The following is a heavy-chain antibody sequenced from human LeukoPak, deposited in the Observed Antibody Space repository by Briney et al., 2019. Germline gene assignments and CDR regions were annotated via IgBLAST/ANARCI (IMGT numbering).Heavy chain of an antibody. CDR3: ARAPTAVAGNFDY. CDR2: IIPIFGTA. J-gene: IGHJ4*02. D-gene: IGHD6-19*01. CDR1: GGPFSSYA. V-gene: IGHV1-69*05. Sequence: ASVKVSSKASGGPFSSYAISWVRQAPGQGLEWMGRIIPIFGTANYAQKFQGRVTITTDESTNTAYMELSSLRSEDTAVYYCARAPTAVAGNFDYWGQGTLVTVSS.